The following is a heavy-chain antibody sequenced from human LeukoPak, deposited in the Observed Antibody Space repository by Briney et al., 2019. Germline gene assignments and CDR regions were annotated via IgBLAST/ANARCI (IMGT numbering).Heavy chain of an antibody. V-gene: IGHV4-59*01. CDR1: GGSISSYY. CDR2: FYYSGST. J-gene: IGHJ4*02. Sequence: PSETLSLTCTVSGGSISSYYWSWIRQPPGKGLEWIGYFYYSGSTNYNPSLKSRVTISVDTSKNQFSLKLSSVTAADTAVYYCASGYCSSTSCYGSIDYWGQGTLVTVSS. CDR3: ASGYCSSTSCYGSIDY. D-gene: IGHD2-2*01.